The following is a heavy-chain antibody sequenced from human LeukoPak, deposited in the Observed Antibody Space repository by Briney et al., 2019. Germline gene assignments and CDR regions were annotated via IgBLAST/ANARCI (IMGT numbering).Heavy chain of an antibody. J-gene: IGHJ4*02. Sequence: GGSLRLSCAASRFTLSNYWMSRVRQAPGKGLEWVANIKQDGSETYYVDSVKGRFTISRDNAKNSLSLQMNSLRAEDTAVYYCARQRGSGCLDYWGQGTPVTVSS. CDR1: RFTLSNYW. V-gene: IGHV3-7*01. D-gene: IGHD6-19*01. CDR2: IKQDGSET. CDR3: ARQRGSGCLDY.